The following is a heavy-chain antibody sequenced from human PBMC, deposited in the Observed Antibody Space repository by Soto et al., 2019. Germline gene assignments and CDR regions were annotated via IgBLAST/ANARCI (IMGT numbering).Heavy chain of an antibody. CDR2: ISSDGGIE. V-gene: IGHV3-30-3*01. D-gene: IGHD1-1*01. J-gene: IGHJ4*02. CDR3: AREVVTTKWYLDN. CDR1: GFTFNSHS. Sequence: QEQVMESGGGVVQPGGSMRLSHVSSGFTFNSHSMHWFRQAPGKRLEWVAVISSDGGIELYADSVRGRFTISRDNSKNTLYLQMNRLRSEDTAVYYCAREVVTTKWYLDNWGQGVLVTVSS.